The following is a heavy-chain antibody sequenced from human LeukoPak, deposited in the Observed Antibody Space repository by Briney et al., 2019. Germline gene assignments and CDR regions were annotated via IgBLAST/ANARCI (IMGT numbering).Heavy chain of an antibody. J-gene: IGHJ4*02. D-gene: IGHD4-23*01. CDR1: GGSISSSNYY. CDR2: INHSGST. V-gene: IGHV4-39*07. CDR3: ARDARWSRKGSAVDY. Sequence: SETLSLTCTVSGGSISSSNYYWSWIRQPPGKGPEWIGEINHSGSTNYNPSLKSRVTISVDTSKNQFSLKLSSVTAADTAVYYCARDARWSRKGSAVDYWGQGTLVTVSS.